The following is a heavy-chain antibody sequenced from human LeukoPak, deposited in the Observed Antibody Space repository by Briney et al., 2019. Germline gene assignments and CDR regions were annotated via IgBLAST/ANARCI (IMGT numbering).Heavy chain of an antibody. Sequence: ASVKVSCKASGGTFSSYAISWVRQAPGQGLEWMGGIIPIFGTANYAQKFQGRVTITTDESTSTAYMELSSLRSDDTAVYYCASQGGSSIAARPTNWFDPWGQGTLVTVSS. V-gene: IGHV1-69*05. CDR2: IIPIFGTA. J-gene: IGHJ5*02. CDR3: ASQGGSSIAARPTNWFDP. CDR1: GGTFSSYA. D-gene: IGHD6-6*01.